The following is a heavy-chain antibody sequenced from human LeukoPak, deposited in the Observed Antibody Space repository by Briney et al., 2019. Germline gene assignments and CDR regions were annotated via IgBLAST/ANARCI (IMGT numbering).Heavy chain of an antibody. D-gene: IGHD3-16*02. J-gene: IGHJ5*02. CDR1: GGSFSGYY. CDR3: ARGGEHADYVWGSYRRPPNWFDP. CDR2: INHSGST. V-gene: IGHV4-34*01. Sequence: ETLSLTCAVYGGSFSGYYWSWIRQPPGKGLEWIGEINHSGSTNYNPSLKSRVTISVDTSKNQFSLKLSSVTAADTAVCYCARGGEHADYVWGSYRRPPNWFDPWGQGTLVTVSS.